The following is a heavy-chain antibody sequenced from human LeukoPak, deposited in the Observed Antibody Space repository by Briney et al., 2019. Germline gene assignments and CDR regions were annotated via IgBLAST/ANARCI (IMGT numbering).Heavy chain of an antibody. CDR1: GGSISSSNW. J-gene: IGHJ4*02. CDR3: ARDLYGLVANY. Sequence: PSGTLSLTCAVSGGSISSSNWWSWVRQPPGKGLEWIGEIYHSGSTNYNPSLKSRISISVDKSNNQFSLQLSSVTAADTAVYYCARDLYGLVANYWGQGTLVTVSS. V-gene: IGHV4-4*02. D-gene: IGHD2-8*01. CDR2: IYHSGST.